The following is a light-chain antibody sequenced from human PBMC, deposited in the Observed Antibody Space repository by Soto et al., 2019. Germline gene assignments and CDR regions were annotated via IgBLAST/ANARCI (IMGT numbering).Light chain of an antibody. CDR2: GAS. CDR3: QQDGSSPLT. J-gene: IGKJ1*01. V-gene: IGKV3-20*01. CDR1: QSVGTY. Sequence: EIVLTQSPGTLSLSPGERATLSCRASQSVGTYLAWYQQKPGQAPRLLIYGASSRATGIPDRFSGSGSGTEFTLTISSLQSEDFAVYYCQQDGSSPLTFGQGAKVDIK.